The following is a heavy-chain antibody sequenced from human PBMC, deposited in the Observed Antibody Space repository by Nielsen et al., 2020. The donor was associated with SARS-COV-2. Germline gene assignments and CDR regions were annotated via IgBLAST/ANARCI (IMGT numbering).Heavy chain of an antibody. J-gene: IGHJ5*02. CDR1: GFTFSSYG. Sequence: GESLKISCAASGFTFSSYGMHWVRQAPGKGLEWVAVIWYDGSNKYYADSVKGRFTISRDNSKNTLYLQMNSLRAEDTAVYYCAKDRFPVVPAGGWFDPWGQGTLVTVSS. D-gene: IGHD2-2*01. V-gene: IGHV3-30*02. CDR3: AKDRFPVVPAGGWFDP. CDR2: IWYDGSNK.